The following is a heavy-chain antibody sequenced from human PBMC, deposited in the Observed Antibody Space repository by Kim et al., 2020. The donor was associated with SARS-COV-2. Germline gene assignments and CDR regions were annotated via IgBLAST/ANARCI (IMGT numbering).Heavy chain of an antibody. CDR1: GYSFRNYE. J-gene: IGHJ3*02. V-gene: IGHV1-18*04. D-gene: IGHD2-2*01. Sequence: ASVKVSCKASGYSFRNYEISWVRQAPGQGLEWMGWVSPSNGNSHFEEKFKGRVTMTTDTSTNTAYMELRSLRSDDTAMYYCAREGQRLYREAFDIWGQGT. CDR3: AREGQRLYREAFDI. CDR2: VSPSNGNS.